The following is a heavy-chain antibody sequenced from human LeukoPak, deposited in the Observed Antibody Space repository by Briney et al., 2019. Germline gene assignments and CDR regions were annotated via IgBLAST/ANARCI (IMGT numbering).Heavy chain of an antibody. Sequence: SETLSLTCTVSGGPISGSSYYWGWIRQPPGKGLEWIASIYYSGGTYYNPSLKSRVTISVDTSKNQFSLKLSSVTAADTAVYYCARWYNGSLDYWGQGTLVTVSS. V-gene: IGHV4-39*01. CDR2: IYYSGGT. CDR1: GGPISGSSYY. CDR3: ARWYNGSLDY. D-gene: IGHD1-26*01. J-gene: IGHJ4*02.